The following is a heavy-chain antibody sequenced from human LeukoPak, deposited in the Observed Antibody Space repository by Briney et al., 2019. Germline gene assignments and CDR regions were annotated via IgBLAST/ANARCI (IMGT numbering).Heavy chain of an antibody. CDR1: GHTFTSYA. CDR3: ASIGSLFDY. D-gene: IGHD1-26*01. CDR2: INTNTGNP. J-gene: IGHJ4*02. V-gene: IGHV7-4-1*02. Sequence: GASVKVSCKASGHTFTSYAMNWVRQAPGQGLEYMGWINTNTGNPTYAQGFTGRFVFSLDTSVSTAYLQISGLKAEDTAVYCCASIGSLFDYWGQGTLVTVSS.